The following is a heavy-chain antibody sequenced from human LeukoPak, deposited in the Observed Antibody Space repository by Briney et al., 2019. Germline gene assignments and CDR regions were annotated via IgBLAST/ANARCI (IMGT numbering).Heavy chain of an antibody. CDR1: GGSFSGYY. CDR3: ARGRGYSSGRYFDY. D-gene: IGHD6-19*01. Sequence: PSETLSLTCAVYGGSFSGYYWSWIRQPPGRGWEGIGEINHSGSTNYNPSLKSRVTLSVDPSKNQFALKLSSATAADTAVYYCARGRGYSSGRYFDYWGQGTLVTVSS. J-gene: IGHJ4*02. CDR2: INHSGST. V-gene: IGHV4-34*01.